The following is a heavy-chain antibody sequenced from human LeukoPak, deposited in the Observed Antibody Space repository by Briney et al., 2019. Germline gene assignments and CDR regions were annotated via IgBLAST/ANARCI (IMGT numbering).Heavy chain of an antibody. CDR1: GFTFSSYA. J-gene: IGHJ4*02. CDR3: ASDDYGGKSFDY. D-gene: IGHD4-23*01. CDR2: ISGSGGST. V-gene: IGHV3-23*01. Sequence: GGSLRLSCAASGFTFSSYAMSWVRQAPGKGLEWVSAISGSGGSTYYADSVKGRFTISRDNSKNTLYLQMNSPRAEDTAVYYCASDDYGGKSFDYWGQGTLVTVSS.